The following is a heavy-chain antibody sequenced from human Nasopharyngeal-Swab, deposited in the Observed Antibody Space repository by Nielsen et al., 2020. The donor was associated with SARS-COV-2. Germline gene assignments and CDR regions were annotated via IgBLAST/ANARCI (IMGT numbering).Heavy chain of an antibody. CDR1: GGSISSSNW. D-gene: IGHD4-17*01. J-gene: IGHJ5*02. Sequence: SETLSLTCAVSGGSISSSNWWSWVRQPPGKGLEWIGELYHSGRTNYNPSLKRRVTISVDTSKNQFSLKLSSVTAADTAVYYCARGTLLVTVTHNWFDPWGQGTLVTVSS. V-gene: IGHV4-4*02. CDR3: ARGTLLVTVTHNWFDP. CDR2: LYHSGRT.